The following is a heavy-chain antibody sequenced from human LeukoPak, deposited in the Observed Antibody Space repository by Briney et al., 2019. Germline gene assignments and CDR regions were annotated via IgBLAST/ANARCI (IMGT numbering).Heavy chain of an antibody. J-gene: IGHJ6*03. V-gene: IGHV4-59*01. CDR3: ARGGGIAVAALGYYYYYMDV. Sequence: SETLSLTCTVSGGSISSYYWSWIRQPPGKGLEWIGYIYYSGSTNYNPSLKSRVTISVDTSKNQFSLKLSSVTAADTAVYYCARGGGIAVAALGYYYYYMDVWGKGTTVTVSS. D-gene: IGHD6-19*01. CDR2: IYYSGST. CDR1: GGSISSYY.